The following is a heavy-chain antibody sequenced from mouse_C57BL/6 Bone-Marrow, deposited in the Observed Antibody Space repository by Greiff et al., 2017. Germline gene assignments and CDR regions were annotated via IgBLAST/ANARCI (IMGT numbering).Heavy chain of an antibody. J-gene: IGHJ3*01. CDR1: GFSINTYA. CDR3: VRESFLYAY. Sequence: EVHLVESGGGLVQPSGSFKLSCAASGFSINTYAMNWVRQAPGKGLEWVARIRSKSNNYATYYADSVKDRLTIFRDDSESMLYLQMNNMTTKDTAMYYWVRESFLYAYWGQGTLVTVSA. CDR2: IRSKSNNYAT. V-gene: IGHV10-1*01.